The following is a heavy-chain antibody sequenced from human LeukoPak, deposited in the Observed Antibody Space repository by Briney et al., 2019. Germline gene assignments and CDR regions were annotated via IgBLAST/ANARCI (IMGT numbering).Heavy chain of an antibody. J-gene: IGHJ4*02. CDR2: IYDSGST. V-gene: IGHV4-31*03. D-gene: IGHD5-12*01. Sequence: SQTLSLTCTVSGGSISSGGYYWSWIRQHPGKGLEWIGYIYDSGSTYYNPSLKSRVTISVDTSKNQFSLKLSSVTAADTAVYYCARVAGYPNYYFDYWGQGTLVTVSS. CDR3: ARVAGYPNYYFDY. CDR1: GGSISSGGYY.